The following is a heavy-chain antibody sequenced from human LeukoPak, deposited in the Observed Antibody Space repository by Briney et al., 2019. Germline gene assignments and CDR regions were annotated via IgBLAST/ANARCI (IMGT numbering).Heavy chain of an antibody. CDR3: ARDLGRYCSGGSCHYYSYYMDV. Sequence: GGSLRLSCAASGFTFSSYAMSWVRQAPGKGLEWVSAISGSGGSTYYADSVKGRFTISRDNSKNTLYLQMNSLRAEDTAVYYCARDLGRYCSGGSCHYYSYYMDVWGKGTTVTVSS. CDR1: GFTFSSYA. CDR2: ISGSGGST. V-gene: IGHV3-23*01. J-gene: IGHJ6*03. D-gene: IGHD2-15*01.